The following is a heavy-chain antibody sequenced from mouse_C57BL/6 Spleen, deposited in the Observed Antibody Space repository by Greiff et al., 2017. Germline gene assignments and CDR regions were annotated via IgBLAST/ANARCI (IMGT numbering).Heavy chain of an antibody. J-gene: IGHJ4*01. V-gene: IGHV1-64*01. CDR1: GYTFTSYW. D-gene: IGHD4-1*01. CDR2: IHPNSGST. CDR3: ARRVLGYYAMDY. Sequence: VQLQQPGAELVKPGASVKLSCKASGYTFTSYWMHWVKQRPGQGLEWIGMIHPNSGSTNYNEKFKSKATLTVDKSSSTAYMQLSSLTSEDSAVYYCARRVLGYYAMDYWGQGTSVTVSS.